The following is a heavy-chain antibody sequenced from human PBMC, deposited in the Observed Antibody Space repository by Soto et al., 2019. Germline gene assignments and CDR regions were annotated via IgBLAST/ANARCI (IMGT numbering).Heavy chain of an antibody. D-gene: IGHD6-19*01. CDR1: GFTFSSYW. J-gene: IGHJ6*02. CDR2: INSDGSST. V-gene: IGHV3-74*01. CDR3: ASEAVYYYYYGMDV. Sequence: GGSLRLSCAASGFTFSSYWMHWVRQAPGKGLVWVSRINSDGSSTSYADSVKGRFTISRDNAKNTLYLQMNSLRAEDTAVYYCASEAVYYYYYGMDVWGQGTTGTVS.